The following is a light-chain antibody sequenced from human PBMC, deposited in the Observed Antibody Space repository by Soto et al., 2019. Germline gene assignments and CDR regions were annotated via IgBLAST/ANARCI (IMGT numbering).Light chain of an antibody. V-gene: IGKV3-15*01. CDR3: QQYNNWPPIT. J-gene: IGKJ5*01. CDR2: GAY. CDR1: QRVSNN. Sequence: VMTQSPAPLSLSPGDSATLSCRASQRVSNNLAWYQQKPGQAPRLLIYGAYTRATGIPARFSGSGSGTEFTLTISSLQSEDFAVYYCQQYNNWPPITCGQGTRLEIK.